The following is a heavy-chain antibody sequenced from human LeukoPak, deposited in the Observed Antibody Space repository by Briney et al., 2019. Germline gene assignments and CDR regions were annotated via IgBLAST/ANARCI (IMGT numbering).Heavy chain of an antibody. CDR2: INQSGST. V-gene: IGHV4-34*01. CDR1: GGSFSGYY. J-gene: IGHJ5*02. D-gene: IGHD6-13*01. Sequence: SETLSLTCAVYGGSFSGYYWSWIRQPPGKGLEWIGEINQSGSTNYNPSLKSRVTISVDTSKNQFSLKLSSVTAADTAVYYCARLSSSWPPNWFDPWGQGTLVTVSS. CDR3: ARLSSSWPPNWFDP.